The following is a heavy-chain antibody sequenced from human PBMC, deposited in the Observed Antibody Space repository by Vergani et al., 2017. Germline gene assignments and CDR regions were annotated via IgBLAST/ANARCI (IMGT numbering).Heavy chain of an antibody. CDR2: ISAYNGNT. Sequence: QVQLVQSGAEVKKPGASVKVSCKASGYTFTSYGISWVRQAPGQGLEWMGWISAYNGNTNYAQKLQGRVTMTTDTSTSTGNMELRSLRSDDTAVYYCARERWAVAGTGWFDPWGQGTLVTVSS. CDR1: GYTFTSYG. V-gene: IGHV1-18*01. CDR3: ARERWAVAGTGWFDP. D-gene: IGHD6-19*01. J-gene: IGHJ5*02.